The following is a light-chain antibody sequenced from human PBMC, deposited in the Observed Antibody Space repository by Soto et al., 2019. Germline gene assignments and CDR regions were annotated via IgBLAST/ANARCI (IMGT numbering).Light chain of an antibody. CDR1: QGISSY. Sequence: DIQLTQSPSFLSASVGDRVTITCRASQGISSYLAWYQQKPGKAPKLLIYAASTLQSGFPSRFSGSGSGTEFTLTISSLQPEDFATYYCQQLGTFGQGTRLEIK. CDR3: QQLGT. V-gene: IGKV1-9*01. CDR2: AAS. J-gene: IGKJ5*01.